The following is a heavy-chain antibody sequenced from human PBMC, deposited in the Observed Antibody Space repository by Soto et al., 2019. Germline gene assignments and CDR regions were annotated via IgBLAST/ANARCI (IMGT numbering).Heavy chain of an antibody. CDR3: ARHPSSRAAGYGDL. Sequence: QLQLQESGPGLVKPSETLSLTCTVSGGSISSSRYYWGWIRQPPGKGLEWIGSIYYSGSTYYNPSLKSRVTISVDTSKNQFSRKLSSVTAADTAVYYCARHPSSRAAGYGDLWGRGTLVTVSS. CDR2: IYYSGST. CDR1: GGSISSSRYY. V-gene: IGHV4-39*01. J-gene: IGHJ2*01. D-gene: IGHD6-13*01.